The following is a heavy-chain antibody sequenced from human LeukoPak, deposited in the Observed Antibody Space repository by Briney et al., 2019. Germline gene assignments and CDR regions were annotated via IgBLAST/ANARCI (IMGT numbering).Heavy chain of an antibody. CDR2: IHYSGNT. Sequence: SETLSFTCTVSCGSISGFYWSWIRQPPGKGLEWIGYIHYSGNTNYNPSLKSRLNISLDTSENQSSLRLSSVTAADTAVYFCARDIPADLWGQGTRLTVSS. J-gene: IGHJ5*02. V-gene: IGHV4-59*01. CDR3: ARDIPADL. CDR1: CGSISGFY.